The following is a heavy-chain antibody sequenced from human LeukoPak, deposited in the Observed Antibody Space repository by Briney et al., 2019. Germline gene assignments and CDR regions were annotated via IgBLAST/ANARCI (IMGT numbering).Heavy chain of an antibody. Sequence: SQTLSLTCTVSGGSISSGSYCWSWILQPAGKGLEWIGRINPSGTTNYSPSLKSRVTISVDTSKNQFSLKLSSVTAADTAVYYCARGSSGSYNYWGQGTLVTVSS. CDR3: ARGSSGSYNY. CDR1: GGSISSGSYC. CDR2: INPSGTT. D-gene: IGHD1-26*01. V-gene: IGHV4-61*02. J-gene: IGHJ4*02.